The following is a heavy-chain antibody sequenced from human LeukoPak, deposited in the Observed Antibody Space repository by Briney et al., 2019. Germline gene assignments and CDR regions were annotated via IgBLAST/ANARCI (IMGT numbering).Heavy chain of an antibody. CDR2: IKNNFEGGTT. D-gene: IGHD1-26*01. V-gene: IGHV3-15*01. CDR3: ATDWGSGTYWARAFDV. CDR1: GFPFNKAW. J-gene: IGHJ3*01. Sequence: GGSLRLSCAASGFPFNKAWMHWVRQAPGRGLQWVGRIKNNFEGGTTDFAAPVKGRFTISRDDSKDTVYLEMNSLKVEDTAVYYCATDWGSGTYWARAFDVWGRGTMVTVSS.